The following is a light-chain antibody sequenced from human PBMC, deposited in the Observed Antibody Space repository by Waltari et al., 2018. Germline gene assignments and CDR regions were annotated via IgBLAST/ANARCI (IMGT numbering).Light chain of an antibody. Sequence: DIQMTQSPSSVSASVGDRVIITCRASHDISRWVAWYQQKPGQAPGFLIYDASTLQSGVPSSFSGSGSGTEFTLAISSLQPEDFATYYCQQGNDFPLTFGGGTKVEI. CDR1: HDISRW. V-gene: IGKV1-12*01. CDR2: DAS. J-gene: IGKJ4*01. CDR3: QQGNDFPLT.